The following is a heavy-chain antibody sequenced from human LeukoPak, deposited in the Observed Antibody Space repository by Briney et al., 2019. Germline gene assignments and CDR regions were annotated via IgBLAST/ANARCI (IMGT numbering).Heavy chain of an antibody. V-gene: IGHV3-66*01. CDR1: GFTVSSNY. J-gene: IGHJ4*02. Sequence: GGSLRLSCAASGFTVSSNYMSWVRQAPGRGLGWVSVIYSGGSTYYADSVKGRFTISRDNSKNTLFLQMNSLRAGDTAVYYCARGTVTMVDYWGQGTLVTVSS. CDR3: ARGTVTMVDY. CDR2: IYSGGST. D-gene: IGHD3-10*01.